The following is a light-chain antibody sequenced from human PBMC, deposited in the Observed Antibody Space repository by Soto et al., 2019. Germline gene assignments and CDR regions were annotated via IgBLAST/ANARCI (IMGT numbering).Light chain of an antibody. CDR3: QQYGRSPFT. CDR2: GAS. J-gene: IGKJ2*01. Sequence: EIVLTQSPGALSLSPGERATLSCRASQRITNNFLAWFQQKPGLAPRLLIHGASTRASGVPGRFSGGGSGTDFLLTISRLEPEDFAVYYCQQYGRSPFTFGPGTKLQIK. CDR1: QRITNNF. V-gene: IGKV3-20*01.